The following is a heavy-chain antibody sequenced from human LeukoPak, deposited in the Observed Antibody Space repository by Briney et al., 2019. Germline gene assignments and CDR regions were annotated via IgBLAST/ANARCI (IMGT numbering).Heavy chain of an antibody. CDR3: ARTYYYRSGTNYYFDY. V-gene: IGHV3-21*04. Sequence: GGSLRLSCAASGFTFSSYSMNWVRQAPGKGLEWVSSISSSSSYIYYADSVKGRFTISRDNAKNSLYLQMNSLRAEDTAVYYCARTYYYRSGTNYYFDYWGQGTLVTVSS. J-gene: IGHJ4*02. D-gene: IGHD3-10*01. CDR2: ISSSSSYI. CDR1: GFTFSSYS.